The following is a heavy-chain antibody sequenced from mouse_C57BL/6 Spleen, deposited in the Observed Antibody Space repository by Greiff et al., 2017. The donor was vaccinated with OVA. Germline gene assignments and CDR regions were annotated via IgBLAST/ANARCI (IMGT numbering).Heavy chain of an antibody. J-gene: IGHJ1*03. Sequence: VQLVQSGPGLVAPSHSLSITCTVSGFSFPSYGVRWVRQPPGQGLDWLGVIWGDGSTNYHSALISRLSISKDNSKSQGFLKLNSQQTDDTATYYCAKPNWSDWYFDVWGTGTTVTVSS. CDR1: GFSFPSYG. CDR2: IWGDGST. D-gene: IGHD4-1*01. CDR3: AKPNWSDWYFDV. V-gene: IGHV2-3*01.